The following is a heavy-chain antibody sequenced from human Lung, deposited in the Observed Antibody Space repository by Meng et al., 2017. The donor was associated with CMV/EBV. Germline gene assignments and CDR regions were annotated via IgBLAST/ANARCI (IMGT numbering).Heavy chain of an antibody. CDR1: GFTFSSYG. V-gene: IGHV3-33*06. Sequence: GGSLRLSCAASGFTFSSYGMHWVRQAPGKGLEWVAVIWYDGSNKYYADSVKGRFTISRDNSKNTLYLQMNSLRAEDTAVYYCAKDSNGMDVWGRGTTVTVSS. D-gene: IGHD2-2*01. J-gene: IGHJ6*02. CDR3: AKDSNGMDV. CDR2: IWYDGSNK.